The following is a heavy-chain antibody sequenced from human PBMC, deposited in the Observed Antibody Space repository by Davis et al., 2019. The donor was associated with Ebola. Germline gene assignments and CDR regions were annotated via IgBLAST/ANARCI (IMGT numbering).Heavy chain of an antibody. J-gene: IGHJ6*04. CDR2: IYPVDSHT. CDR3: ARQGPVTSDGYSYYAMDV. D-gene: IGHD4-11*01. CDR1: GYIFTNHW. V-gene: IGHV5-51*01. Sequence: GESLKISCKGSGYIFTNHWIGWVRQRPGKGLEWMGVIYPVDSHTRYSPSFQGQVTISADKSISTAYLQWSGLKASDTAMYYCARQGPVTSDGYSYYAMDVWGTGTTVTVSS.